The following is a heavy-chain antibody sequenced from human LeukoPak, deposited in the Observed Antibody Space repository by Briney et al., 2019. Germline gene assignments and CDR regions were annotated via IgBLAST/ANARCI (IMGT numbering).Heavy chain of an antibody. D-gene: IGHD2-2*01. Sequence: GGSLRLSCAASGFTVSSNYMSWVRQAPGKGLEWVSFIYSGGSTNYADSVKGRFTISRDNAKNSLYLQMNSLRAEDTAVYYCARDTHCSSTSCGVGKGYYYMDVWGKGTTVTVSS. J-gene: IGHJ6*03. V-gene: IGHV3-53*01. CDR2: IYSGGST. CDR3: ARDTHCSSTSCGVGKGYYYMDV. CDR1: GFTVSSNY.